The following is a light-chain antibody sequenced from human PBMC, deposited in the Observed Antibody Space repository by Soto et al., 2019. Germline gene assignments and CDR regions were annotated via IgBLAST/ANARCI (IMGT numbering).Light chain of an antibody. CDR3: QQYGSSPVT. CDR2: GAS. J-gene: IGKJ1*01. CDR1: QSVSSSD. Sequence: EIVLTQSPGTLSLSPGERATLSCRASQSVSSSDLAWYQQKPGQAPRLLIYGASSRATGIPDRFSGSGFGTDFPLNIGRLEPEDFAVYYCQQYGSSPVTFGQGTKVEIK. V-gene: IGKV3-20*01.